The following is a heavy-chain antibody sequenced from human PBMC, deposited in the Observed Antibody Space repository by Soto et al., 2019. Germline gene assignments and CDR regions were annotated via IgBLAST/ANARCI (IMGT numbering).Heavy chain of an antibody. Sequence: GESLKISCAASGFTFSSYAMSWVRQAPGKGLEWVSAISGSGGSTYYADSVKGRFTISRDNSKNTLYLQMNSLRAEDTAVYYCAKAYMVRGVMAFDYWGQGTLVTVSS. CDR2: ISGSGGST. CDR3: AKAYMVRGVMAFDY. CDR1: GFTFSSYA. J-gene: IGHJ4*02. V-gene: IGHV3-23*01. D-gene: IGHD3-10*01.